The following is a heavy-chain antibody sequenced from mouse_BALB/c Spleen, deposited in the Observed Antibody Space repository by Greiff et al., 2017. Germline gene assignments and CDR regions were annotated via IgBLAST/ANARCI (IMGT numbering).Heavy chain of an antibody. CDR1: GYTFTSYW. D-gene: IGHD2-4*01. CDR3: TRWGLRRYFDV. J-gene: IGHJ1*01. Sequence: VQLQQPGAELVKPGASVKMSCKASGYTFTSYWMHWVKQRPGQGLEWIGVIDPSDSYTSYNQKFKGKATLTVDTSSSTAYMQLSSLTSEDSAVYYCTRWGLRRYFDVWGAGTTVTVSS. CDR2: IDPSDSYT. V-gene: IGHV1S127*01.